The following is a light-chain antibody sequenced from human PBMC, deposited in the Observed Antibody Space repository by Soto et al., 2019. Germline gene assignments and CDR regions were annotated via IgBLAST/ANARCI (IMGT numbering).Light chain of an antibody. CDR1: SSDVGGYNY. Sequence: QSALTQPPSASGSPGQSVTISCTGTSSDVGGYNYVSWYQHHPGKAPKLIIYEVYKRPLGVPDRFSGSKSGNTAALTVSGLQAEDEADYYCSSYVGTNSYVFGTGTKVTVL. CDR3: SSYVGTNSYV. J-gene: IGLJ1*01. V-gene: IGLV2-8*01. CDR2: EVY.